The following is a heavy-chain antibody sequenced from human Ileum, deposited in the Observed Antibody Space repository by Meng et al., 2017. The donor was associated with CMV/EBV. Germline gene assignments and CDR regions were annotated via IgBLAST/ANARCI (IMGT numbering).Heavy chain of an antibody. V-gene: IGHV4-39*07. CDR3: ARDRFDP. Sequence: QGQLQESGPGPVKPSETLSLTCTVSDDSIGSGGYYWGWIRQPPGKGLEWIGTISYSGSTYYNPSLKSRVTISIDTSNNHFSLKLTSVTAADTAVYFCARDRFDPWGQGALVTVSS. CDR1: DDSIGSGGYY. J-gene: IGHJ5*02. CDR2: ISYSGST.